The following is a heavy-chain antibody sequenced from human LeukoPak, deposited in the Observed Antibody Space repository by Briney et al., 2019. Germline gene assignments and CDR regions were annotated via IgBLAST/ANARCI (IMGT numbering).Heavy chain of an antibody. CDR3: ASGGYSYGYFRYYYSYYMDV. CDR1: GDSVSSNSAA. J-gene: IGHJ6*03. D-gene: IGHD5-18*01. Sequence: SQTLSLTCAISGDSVSSNSAAWNWIRQSPSRGLEWLGRTYYRSKWYNDYAVSVKSRITINPDTSKNQFSLQLNSVTPEDTAVYYCASGGYSYGYFRYYYSYYMDVWGKGTTVTVSS. V-gene: IGHV6-1*01. CDR2: TYYRSKWYN.